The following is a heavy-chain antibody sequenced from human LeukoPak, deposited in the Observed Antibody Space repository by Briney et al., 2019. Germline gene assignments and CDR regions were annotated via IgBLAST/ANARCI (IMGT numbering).Heavy chain of an antibody. J-gene: IGHJ5*02. CDR2: ISGDGYHA. D-gene: IGHD7-27*01. Sequence: PGGSLRLSCAASGFRFSNYAMSWVRQAPGKGLEWVSAISGDGYHAYYIDSVKGRFTTSRDNSKDTLFLQMNSLRGEDAAIYYCAKGGHDDWGESWGQETLVTVSS. V-gene: IGHV3-23*01. CDR1: GFRFSNYA. CDR3: AKGGHDDWGES.